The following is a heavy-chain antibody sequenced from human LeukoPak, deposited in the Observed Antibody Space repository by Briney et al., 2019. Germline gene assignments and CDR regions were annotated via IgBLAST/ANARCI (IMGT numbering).Heavy chain of an antibody. CDR2: IKSKTDGGTT. J-gene: IGHJ4*02. CDR1: GFTFSNAW. Sequence: GGSLRLSCAASGFTFSNAWMSWVRQAPGKGLEWVGRIKSKTDGGTTDYAAPVKGRFTISRDDSKNTLYLQMNSLKTEDTAVYYCTTDPVSGYSYGSDYWGQGTLVTVSS. V-gene: IGHV3-15*01. CDR3: TTDPVSGYSYGSDY. D-gene: IGHD5-18*01.